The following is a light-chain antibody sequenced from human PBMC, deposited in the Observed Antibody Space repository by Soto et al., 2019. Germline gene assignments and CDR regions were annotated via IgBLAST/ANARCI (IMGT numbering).Light chain of an antibody. CDR2: LEGSGSY. CDR3: ETWDSNTRV. Sequence: QPVLTQSSSASASLGSSVKLTCTLSSGHSSYIIAWHQQQPGKAPRYLMKLEGSGSYNKGSGVPDRFSGSSSGADRYLTISTLQFEDEADYYCETWDSNTRVFCGGTKLTVL. J-gene: IGLJ3*02. CDR1: SGHSSYI. V-gene: IGLV4-60*02.